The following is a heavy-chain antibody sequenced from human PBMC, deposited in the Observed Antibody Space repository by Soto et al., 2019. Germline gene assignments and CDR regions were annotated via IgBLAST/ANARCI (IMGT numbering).Heavy chain of an antibody. J-gene: IGHJ4*02. V-gene: IGHV3-7*03. D-gene: IGHD2-8*01. CDR3: ALLIRGGQFAPLYFDY. CDR1: GFTFSSYW. CDR2: IKQDGSEK. Sequence: GGSLRLSCAASGFTFSSYWMSWVRQAPGKGLEWVANIKQDGSEKYYVDSVKGRFTISRDNAKNSLYLQMNSLRAEDTSVYYCALLIRGGQFAPLYFDYWGQGTMVTVSS.